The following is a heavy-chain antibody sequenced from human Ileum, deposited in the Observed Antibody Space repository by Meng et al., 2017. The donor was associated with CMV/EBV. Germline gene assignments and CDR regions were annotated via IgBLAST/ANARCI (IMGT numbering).Heavy chain of an antibody. J-gene: IGHJ4*02. V-gene: IGHV3-30*04. D-gene: IGHD1-26*01. CDR3: ARGYSGRFFSSGGIDY. Sequence: SGFTFSSYAMHWVRQAPGKGLEWVAVISYDGSNKYYADSVKGRFTISRDNSKNTLYLQMNSLRAEDTAVYYCARGYSGRFFSSGGIDYWGQGTLVTVSS. CDR2: ISYDGSNK. CDR1: GFTFSSYA.